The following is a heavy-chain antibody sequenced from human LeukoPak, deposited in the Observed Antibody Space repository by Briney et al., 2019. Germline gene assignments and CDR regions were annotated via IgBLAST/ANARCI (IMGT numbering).Heavy chain of an antibody. Sequence: SETLSLTCTVSGDSISSNTYYWGWIRQPPGKGLERIGSVYYSGSTYYNPSLESRVTISVDTSKNQFSLKLSSVTAADTAVYYCARHTGGWSPFDYWGQGTLVTVSS. D-gene: IGHD6-19*01. CDR2: VYYSGST. CDR1: GDSISSNTYY. CDR3: ARHTGGWSPFDY. J-gene: IGHJ4*02. V-gene: IGHV4-39*01.